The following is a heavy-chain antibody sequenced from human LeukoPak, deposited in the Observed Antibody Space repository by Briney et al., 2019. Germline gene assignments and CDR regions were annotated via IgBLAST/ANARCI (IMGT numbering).Heavy chain of an antibody. CDR3: AKNQGLWFGELSDY. CDR1: GFTFSSPG. Sequence: GGSLRLSCAASGFTFSSPGMSWVRQAPGKGLEWVSAISGTGGTTYYADSVKGRFTISRDNSKNTLYLQMNSLRAEDTAVYYCAKNQGLWFGELSDYWGQGTLVTVSS. CDR2: ISGTGGTT. V-gene: IGHV3-23*01. D-gene: IGHD3-10*01. J-gene: IGHJ4*02.